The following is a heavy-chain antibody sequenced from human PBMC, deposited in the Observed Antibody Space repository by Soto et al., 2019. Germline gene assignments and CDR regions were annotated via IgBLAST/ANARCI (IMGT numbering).Heavy chain of an antibody. J-gene: IGHJ4*02. CDR2: IYHSGRP. CDR3: AVGIAARPLGY. Sequence: QLQLQESGSGLVKPSQTLSLTCAVSGGSISSGGYSWRWIRQPPGKGLECIGYIYHSGRPFFNPSLKSRVTISVDRAKNQFSLKLSSVTAPDTAGYYCAVGIAARPLGYWGQGTLVTVSS. V-gene: IGHV4-30-2*01. CDR1: GGSISSGGYS. D-gene: IGHD6-25*01.